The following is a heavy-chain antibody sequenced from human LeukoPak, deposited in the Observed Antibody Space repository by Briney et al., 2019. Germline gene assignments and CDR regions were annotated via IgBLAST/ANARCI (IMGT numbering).Heavy chain of an antibody. V-gene: IGHV3-21*01. CDR3: ARDHTYCSSSDCYIDY. CDR2: ISGSYI. CDR1: GFTFNTYR. D-gene: IGHD2-2*02. J-gene: IGHJ4*02. Sequence: GGSLRLSCAASGFTFNTYRLNWVRQAPGKGLEWLSSISGSYIYYVDSVKGRFTISRDNAKNSLFLQLNSLRAEDTAVYYCARDHTYCSSSDCYIDYWGQGTLVTVSS.